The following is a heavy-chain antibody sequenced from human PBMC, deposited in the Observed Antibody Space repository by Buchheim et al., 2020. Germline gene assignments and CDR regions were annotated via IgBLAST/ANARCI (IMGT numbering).Heavy chain of an antibody. J-gene: IGHJ6*02. CDR1: GITFSNYA. CDR2: IGGSDGGT. D-gene: IGHD6-13*01. Sequence: EVQLLESGGGLGQPGGSLRLSCAASGITFSNYAMTWVRQAPGKGLEWISAIGGSDGGTHYADSVKGRFTISRDNSKNTMYLQMNSLRAEDTAIYYCAKQGKMAAPVPLYGMDVWGQGTT. V-gene: IGHV3-23*01. CDR3: AKQGKMAAPVPLYGMDV.